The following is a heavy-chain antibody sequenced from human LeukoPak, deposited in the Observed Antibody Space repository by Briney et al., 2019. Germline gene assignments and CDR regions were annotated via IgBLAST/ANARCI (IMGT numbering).Heavy chain of an antibody. CDR2: IYYSGST. J-gene: IGHJ4*02. Sequence: SETLSLTCTVSGASISSYYWSRIRQPPGKGLEWIGYIYYSGSTNYNPSLKSRVTISVDTSKNQFSLKVSSVTAADTAVYYCARDRGFGEFSFDYWGQGTLVTVSS. V-gene: IGHV4-59*01. CDR1: GASISSYY. D-gene: IGHD3-10*01. CDR3: ARDRGFGEFSFDY.